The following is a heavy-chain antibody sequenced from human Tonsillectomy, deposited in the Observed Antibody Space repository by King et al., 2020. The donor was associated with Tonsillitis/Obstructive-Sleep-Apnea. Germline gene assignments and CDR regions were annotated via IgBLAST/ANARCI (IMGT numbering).Heavy chain of an antibody. V-gene: IGHV5-51*01. CDR3: VSGPWTFDNLAAYAPDCFDF. CDR1: GNSFSSHW. D-gene: IGHD3-9*01. Sequence: QLVQSGAEVKKPGESLKISCKGSGNSFSSHWIGRVRQMPGKGLEWMGIIYPGDSDTRYSPSFQGQVTISADKSISTAYLQWSSLEASDTAMYYCVSGPWTFDNLAAYAPDCFDFWGQGTMVTVSS. CDR2: IYPGDSDT. J-gene: IGHJ3*01.